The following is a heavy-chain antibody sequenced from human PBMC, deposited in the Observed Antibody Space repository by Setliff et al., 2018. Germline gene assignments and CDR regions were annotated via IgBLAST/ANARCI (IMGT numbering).Heavy chain of an antibody. J-gene: IGHJ6*02. CDR3: ARDGGINMVKTYYYGLDV. D-gene: IGHD3-10*01. Sequence: PGGSLRLSCVVSGFTFSSHGMNWVRQAPGKGLEWVAYMSNWGSSIYYADSVKGRFTISRDNAKNSLFLQMNSLRTEDMGIYYCARDGGINMVKTYYYGLDVWGQGTTVTVSS. V-gene: IGHV3-48*03. CDR1: GFTFSSHG. CDR2: MSNWGSSI.